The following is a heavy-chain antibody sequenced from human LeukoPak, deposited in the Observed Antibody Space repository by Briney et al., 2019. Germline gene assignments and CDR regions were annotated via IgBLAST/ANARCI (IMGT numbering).Heavy chain of an antibody. J-gene: IGHJ4*02. V-gene: IGHV4-39*07. CDR3: ARDRGVGWVPFDY. Sequence: PSETLSLTCTVSGGSISSSSYYWGWIRHPPGKGLEWIGSIYYSGSTYYNPSLKSRVTISVDTSKNQFSLKLSSVTAADTAVYYCARDRGVGWVPFDYWGQGTLVTVSS. CDR2: IYYSGST. CDR1: GGSISSSSYY. D-gene: IGHD3-10*01.